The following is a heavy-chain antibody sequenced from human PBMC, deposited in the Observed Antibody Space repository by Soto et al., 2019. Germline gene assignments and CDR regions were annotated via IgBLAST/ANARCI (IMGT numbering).Heavy chain of an antibody. CDR2: IYYSGST. J-gene: IGHJ5*02. D-gene: IGHD3-22*01. Sequence: SSETLSLTCTVSGGSISSYYWSWIRQPPGKGLEWIGYIYYSGSTNYNPSLKSRVTISVDTSKNQFSLKLSSVTAADTAVYYCARAHYYYDSSGLYWFDPWGQGTLVTVSS. CDR1: GGSISSYY. CDR3: ARAHYYYDSSGLYWFDP. V-gene: IGHV4-59*08.